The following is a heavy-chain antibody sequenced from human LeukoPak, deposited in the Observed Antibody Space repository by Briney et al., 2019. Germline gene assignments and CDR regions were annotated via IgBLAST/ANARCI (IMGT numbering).Heavy chain of an antibody. CDR3: AREVNDSSGYSFDY. CDR1: GGSISSYY. D-gene: IGHD3-22*01. Sequence: SETLSLTCTVSGGSISSYYWSWIRQPPGKGLEWIGYIYYSGYTNYNPSLKSRVTISVDTSKNQFSLKLSSVTAADTAVYYCAREVNDSSGYSFDYWGQGTLVTVSS. J-gene: IGHJ4*02. V-gene: IGHV4-59*01. CDR2: IYYSGYT.